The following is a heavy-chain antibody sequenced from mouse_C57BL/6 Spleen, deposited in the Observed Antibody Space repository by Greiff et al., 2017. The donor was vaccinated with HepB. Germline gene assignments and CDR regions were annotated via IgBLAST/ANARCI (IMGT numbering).Heavy chain of an antibody. CDR2: IDPSDSYT. D-gene: IGHD1-1*01. V-gene: IGHV1-69*01. Sequence: QVQLQQPGAELVMPGASVKLSCKASGYTFTSYWMHWVKQRPGQGLEWIGDIDPSDSYTNYNQKFKGKSTLTVDKSSSTAYMQLSSLTSEDSAVYYCARWDYGSSYAYWGQGTLVTVSA. CDR3: ARWDYGSSYAY. CDR1: GYTFTSYW. J-gene: IGHJ3*01.